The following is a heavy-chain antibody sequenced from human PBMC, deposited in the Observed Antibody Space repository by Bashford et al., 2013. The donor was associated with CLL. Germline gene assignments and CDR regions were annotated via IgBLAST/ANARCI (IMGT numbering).Heavy chain of an antibody. CDR3: ARHRPYRGNYFMFDY. J-gene: IGHJ4*02. D-gene: IGHD1-26*01. CDR1: GGSISSGSYY. V-gene: IGHV4-39*01. Sequence: SETLSLTCSVSGGSISSGSYYWGWIRQPPGKGLEWIGNIYYSGYTYYNPSLKSRVTISVDTSRNQFSVNLESVTAADTALYYCARHRPYRGNYFMFDYWGQGTLVTVSS. CDR2: IYYSGYT.